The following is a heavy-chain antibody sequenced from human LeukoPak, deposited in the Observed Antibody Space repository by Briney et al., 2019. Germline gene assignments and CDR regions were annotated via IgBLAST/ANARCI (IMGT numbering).Heavy chain of an antibody. CDR1: GFTFSSYS. CDR3: AKDMSGSYRYYYYGMDV. D-gene: IGHD1-26*01. CDR2: ISWNSGSI. J-gene: IGHJ6*02. Sequence: PGGSLRLSCAASGFTFSSYSMNWVRQAPGKGLEWVSGISWNSGSIGYADSVKGRFTISRDNAKNSLYLQMNSLRAEDTALYYCAKDMSGSYRYYYYGMDVWGQGTTVTVSS. V-gene: IGHV3-9*01.